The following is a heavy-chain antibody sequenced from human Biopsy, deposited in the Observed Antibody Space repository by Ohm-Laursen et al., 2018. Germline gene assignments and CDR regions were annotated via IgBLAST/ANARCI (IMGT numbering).Heavy chain of an antibody. J-gene: IGHJ4*02. CDR1: GFTFNDYA. CDR2: ISWNSNNI. CDR3: AKDTFADLRGPSGWYGVDY. V-gene: IGHV3-9*01. D-gene: IGHD6-19*01. Sequence: RLSCAASGFTFNDYAMHWVRQAPGKGLEWVSGISWNSNNIVYADSVKGRFTISRDNARNSLYLQIKSLRTEDTAFYYCAKDTFADLRGPSGWYGVDYWGQGTMVTVSS.